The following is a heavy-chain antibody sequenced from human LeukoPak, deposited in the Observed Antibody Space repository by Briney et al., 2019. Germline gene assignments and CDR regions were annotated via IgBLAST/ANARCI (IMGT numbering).Heavy chain of an antibody. CDR2: ISSRSRTI. D-gene: IGHD2/OR15-2a*01. J-gene: IGHJ4*02. Sequence: GGSLRLSCAVSGFNFNDYHMAWIRQAPGKGLEWVSYISSRSRTIYYADSVKDRFTISRDNARSSLYLQMNSLRVEDTAVYYCARDTWNSHYYFDHWGQGILVTVSS. CDR3: ARDTWNSHYYFDH. V-gene: IGHV3-11*01. CDR1: GFNFNDYH.